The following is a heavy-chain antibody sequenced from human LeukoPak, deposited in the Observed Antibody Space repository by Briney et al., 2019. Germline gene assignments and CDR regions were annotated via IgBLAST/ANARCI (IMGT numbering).Heavy chain of an antibody. Sequence: PSETLSLTCTVSGGSISSYYRSWIRQSPGKELEWIGNIYDSGDMYDSVSTNYNPSLKSRVTISVDASRNQFSLKLRSATAADTAMYYCARSRDGYNYMDVWGKGTTVTVSS. CDR3: ARSRDGYNYMDV. V-gene: IGHV4-59*01. CDR1: GGSISSYY. J-gene: IGHJ6*03. CDR2: IYDSGDMYDSVST. D-gene: IGHD5-24*01.